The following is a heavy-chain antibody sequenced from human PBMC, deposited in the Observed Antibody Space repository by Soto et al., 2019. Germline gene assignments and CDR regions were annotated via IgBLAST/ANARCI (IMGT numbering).Heavy chain of an antibody. D-gene: IGHD3-16*01. CDR3: TTMYTVSFDKRNVWRHDGGGQFDI. CDR2: IKSKDDGETV. V-gene: IGHV3-15*01. Sequence: LRLSCAATGFTFSDAWMTWVRQAPGRGLEWVGRIKSKDDGETVDYAAPVKGRFTISRHDSKNMIFMQVDDLKTEDTAVYYCTTMYTVSFDKRNVWRHDGGGQFDIWGQGTRVTVPS. CDR1: GFTFSDAW. J-gene: IGHJ4*02.